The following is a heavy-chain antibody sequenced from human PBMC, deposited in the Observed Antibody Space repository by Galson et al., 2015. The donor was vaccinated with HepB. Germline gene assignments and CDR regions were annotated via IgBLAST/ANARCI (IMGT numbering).Heavy chain of an antibody. V-gene: IGHV6-1*01. J-gene: IGHJ6*02. D-gene: IGHD3-10*01. CDR1: GDSVSSNNAA. CDR3: ARDFGSPLWFGEHLNYYYYGMDV. Sequence: CAISGDSVSSNNAAWNWIRQSPSRGLEWLGRTYYKSKWYNDYAVSVKSRITINPDTSKNQFSLKLSSVTAADTAVYYCARDFGSPLWFGEHLNYYYYGMDVWGQGTTVTVSS. CDR2: TYYKSKWYN.